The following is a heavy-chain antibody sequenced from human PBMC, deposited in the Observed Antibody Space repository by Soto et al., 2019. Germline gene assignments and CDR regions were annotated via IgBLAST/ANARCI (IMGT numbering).Heavy chain of an antibody. D-gene: IGHD3-22*01. CDR1: GYTFTSYG. J-gene: IGHJ5*01. V-gene: IGHV1-18*01. CDR3: AKTSCSYSDSSSYSNWLDS. CDR2: ISAYNGNT. Sequence: GASVKVSCKASGYTFTSYGISWVRQAPGQGLEWMGWISAYNGNTNYAQKLQGRVTKTTDTSTSTAYMELRSLRSDDTAVYYCAKTSCSYSDSSSYSNWLDSWGQGTLVSVSS.